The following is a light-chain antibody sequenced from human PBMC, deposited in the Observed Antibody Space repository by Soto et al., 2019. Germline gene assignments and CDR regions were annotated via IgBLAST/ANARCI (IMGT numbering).Light chain of an antibody. CDR2: GAS. V-gene: IGKV3-15*01. CDR3: QQYNKWPRP. J-gene: IGKJ1*01. Sequence: EIVMTQSPATLSVFPGERATLSCRASQSVSSNLVWYQQKVGQAPRLLMYGASTRATGTPARFSGSGSGTEFTLTISSLQSEDFAVYYCQQYNKWPRPFGQGTKVEIK. CDR1: QSVSSN.